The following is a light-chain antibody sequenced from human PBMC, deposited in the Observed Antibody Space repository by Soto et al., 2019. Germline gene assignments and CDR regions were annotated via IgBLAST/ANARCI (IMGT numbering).Light chain of an antibody. J-gene: IGLJ1*01. CDR2: EVN. CDR3: SSYTTSGTQGI. Sequence: QSALTRPASVSGSDGQSITISCTGTSGDIGDYKYVSWYQQRPGKAPKLMIYEVNSRPSGVSHRFSGSKSGTTASLTISGLQGDDEGDYYCSSYTTSGTQGIFGTGTKLTVL. CDR1: SGDIGDYKY. V-gene: IGLV2-14*01.